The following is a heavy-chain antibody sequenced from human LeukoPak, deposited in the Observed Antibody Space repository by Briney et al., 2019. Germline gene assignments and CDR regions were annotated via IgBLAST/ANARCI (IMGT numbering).Heavy chain of an antibody. CDR3: ARDPFMTTVTLDY. D-gene: IGHD4-17*01. Sequence: GGSLRLSCAASGFTFSSYAMHWVRQAPGKGLEWVAVISYDGSNKYYADSVKGRFTISRDNSKNTLYLQMNSLRAEGTAVYYCARDPFMTTVTLDYWGQGTLVTVSS. CDR2: ISYDGSNK. J-gene: IGHJ4*02. CDR1: GFTFSSYA. V-gene: IGHV3-30*04.